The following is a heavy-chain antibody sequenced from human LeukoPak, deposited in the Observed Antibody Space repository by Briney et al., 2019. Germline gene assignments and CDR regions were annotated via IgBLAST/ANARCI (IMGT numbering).Heavy chain of an antibody. Sequence: KPSETLSLTCAVYGGSFSGYYWSWIPQPPGKGLEWSGEINHSVSTNYNPSLKSRVTISVDTSKNQFSLKLSSVTAADTAVYYCAGLLGYCSGTSCYRGFDYWGQGTLVTVSS. CDR1: GGSFSGYY. CDR3: AGLLGYCSGTSCYRGFDY. V-gene: IGHV4-34*01. D-gene: IGHD2-2*02. CDR2: INHSVST. J-gene: IGHJ4*02.